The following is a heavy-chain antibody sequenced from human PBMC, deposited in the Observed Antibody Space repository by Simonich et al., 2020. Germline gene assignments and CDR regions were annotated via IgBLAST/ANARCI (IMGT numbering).Heavy chain of an antibody. D-gene: IGHD1-1*01. CDR2: ISAYNGNT. Sequence: QVLLVQSGAEVKKPGASVKVSCKASGYTFTSYGISWVRQAPGQGLDWMGRISAYNGNTNYAQELKGRVTMTTDTSTSTAYMELRSLRSDDTAVYYCARSTTGTTAFDIWGQGTMVTVSS. V-gene: IGHV1-18*01. CDR3: ARSTTGTTAFDI. J-gene: IGHJ3*02. CDR1: GYTFTSYG.